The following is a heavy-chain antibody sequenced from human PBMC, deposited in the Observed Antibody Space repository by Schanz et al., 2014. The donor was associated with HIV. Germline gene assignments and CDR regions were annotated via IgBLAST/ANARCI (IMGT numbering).Heavy chain of an antibody. J-gene: IGHJ6*02. CDR3: AKEGYGEGYYGMDV. Sequence: EVQLVESGGGLVQPGRSLRLSCAASGFTFDDYAMHWVRQAPGKGLEWASAIVSSGGDTYYADFVEGRFTISRDNSKNTLYLQMHSLRAEDTAVYYCAKEGYGEGYYGMDVWGQGTTVTVSS. CDR2: IVSSGGDT. CDR1: GFTFDDYA. D-gene: IGHD4-17*01. V-gene: IGHV3-23*04.